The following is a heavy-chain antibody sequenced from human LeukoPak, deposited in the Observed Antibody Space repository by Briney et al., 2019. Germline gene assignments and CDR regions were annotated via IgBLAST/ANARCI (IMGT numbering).Heavy chain of an antibody. CDR2: ITPSGST. J-gene: IGHJ4*02. CDR1: GGSFSGYF. V-gene: IGHV4-34*01. Sequence: PSETLSLTCVVYGGSFSGYFWSWMRQPPGKGLKLITEITPSGSTNYSPSLNSPVSISIDTSKKMLSLTLTSVTAADSAVYYCASSFYYDSRDYWGQGTLVTVSS. D-gene: IGHD3-22*01. CDR3: ASSFYYDSRDY.